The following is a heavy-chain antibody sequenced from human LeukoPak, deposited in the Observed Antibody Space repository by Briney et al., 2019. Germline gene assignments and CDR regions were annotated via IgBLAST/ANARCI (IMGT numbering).Heavy chain of an antibody. D-gene: IGHD3-10*01. V-gene: IGHV3-66*02. J-gene: IGHJ4*02. CDR2: IFGGGNT. CDR1: GFTVSSSY. Sequence: GGSLRLSCAASGFTVSSSYMSWVRQAPGKGLEWVSVIFGGGNTYYADSVKGRFTISRDNSKNTLHLQMNSLRVEDTAVYYCARASGDGESPQDYFDYWGQGTLVTVSS. CDR3: ARASGDGESPQDYFDY.